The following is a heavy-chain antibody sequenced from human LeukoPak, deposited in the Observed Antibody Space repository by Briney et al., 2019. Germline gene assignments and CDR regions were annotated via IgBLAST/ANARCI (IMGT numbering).Heavy chain of an antibody. CDR1: GFTFSSYS. CDR2: ISSSSYI. J-gene: IGHJ4*02. Sequence: GGSLRLSCAASGFTFSSYSMNWVRQAPGKGLEWVSSISSSSYIYYADSVKGRFTISRDNAKNSLYLQMNSLRAEDTAVYYCARYSYGSGSYGDWGQGTLVTVSS. CDR3: ARYSYGSGSYGD. V-gene: IGHV3-21*01. D-gene: IGHD3-10*01.